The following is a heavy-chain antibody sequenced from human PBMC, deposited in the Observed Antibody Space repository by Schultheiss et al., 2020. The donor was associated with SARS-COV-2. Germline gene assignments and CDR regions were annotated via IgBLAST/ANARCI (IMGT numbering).Heavy chain of an antibody. V-gene: IGHV3-9*01. Sequence: GGSLRLSCAASGFTFDDYAMHWVRQAPGKGLEWVSGISWNSGSIGYADSVKGRFTISRDNAKSSLYLQMNSLRAEDTAVYYCAREWWGGFDPWGQGTLVTVSS. CDR3: AREWWGGFDP. CDR1: GFTFDDYA. CDR2: ISWNSGSI. J-gene: IGHJ5*02. D-gene: IGHD2-15*01.